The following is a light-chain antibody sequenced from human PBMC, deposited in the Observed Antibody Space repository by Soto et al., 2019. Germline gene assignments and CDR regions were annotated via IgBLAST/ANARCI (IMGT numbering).Light chain of an antibody. CDR3: QSYDSSMSVV. V-gene: IGLV1-40*01. J-gene: IGLJ2*01. Sequence: QSVLTQPPSVSGAPGQRVTISCTGSSSNIGAGYDVHWYQQLPGTAPKLLIYGNSNRPSGVPDRFSGSKSGTSASLAITGLQAEDEADYYRQSYDSSMSVVFGGGTQLTVL. CDR2: GNS. CDR1: SSNIGAGYD.